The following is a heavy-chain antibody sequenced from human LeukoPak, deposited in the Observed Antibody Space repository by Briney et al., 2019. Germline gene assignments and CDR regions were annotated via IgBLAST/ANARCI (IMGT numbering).Heavy chain of an antibody. CDR3: ARADDVRGYSYGSLDY. D-gene: IGHD5-18*01. J-gene: IGHJ4*02. CDR2: IYHSGST. V-gene: IGHV4-30-2*05. Sequence: SQTLSLTCAVSGGSISSGGYSWSWIRQPPGKGLEWIGYIYHSGSTYYNPSLKSRVTISVDTSKNQFSLKLSSVTAADTAVYYCARADDVRGYSYGSLDYWGQGTLVTVSS. CDR1: GGSISSGGYS.